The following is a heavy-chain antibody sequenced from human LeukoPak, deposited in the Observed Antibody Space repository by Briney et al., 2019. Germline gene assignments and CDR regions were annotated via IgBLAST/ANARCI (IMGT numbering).Heavy chain of an antibody. Sequence: PSETLSLTCTVSGGSISSYYWSWIRQPPGKGLEWIGYIYYSGSTNYNPSLKSRVTISVDTSKNQFSLKLSSVTAADTAVYYCASTHYDFWSGYQAFDYWGQGTLVTVSS. V-gene: IGHV4-59*08. J-gene: IGHJ4*02. CDR3: ASTHYDFWSGYQAFDY. CDR1: GGSISSYY. D-gene: IGHD3-3*01. CDR2: IYYSGST.